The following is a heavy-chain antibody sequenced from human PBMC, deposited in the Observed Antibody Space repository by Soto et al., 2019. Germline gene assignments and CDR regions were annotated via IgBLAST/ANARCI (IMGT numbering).Heavy chain of an antibody. CDR2: INPNSGGT. CDR1: GFTFTGHY. CDR3: AKSGTFFRRSLEYFDY. Sequence: ASVKVSCKASGFTFTGHYIHWVRQAPGQGLEWMGWINPNSGGTSYAQKFQGRLTMTTDTSITTAYMELSRLSSDDTAFYYCAKSGTFFRRSLEYFDYWGQETLVTVSS. D-gene: IGHD1-7*01. J-gene: IGHJ4*02. V-gene: IGHV1-2*02.